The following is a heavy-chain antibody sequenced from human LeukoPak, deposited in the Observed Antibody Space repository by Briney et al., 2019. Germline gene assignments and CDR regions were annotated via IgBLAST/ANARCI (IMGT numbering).Heavy chain of an antibody. Sequence: SETLSLTCTVSGGSISVTNYYWSWIRQPPGKGLEWIGHTSYSGSTNYNPSLRSRVTISLDTSENQFSLKLSSVTAADTAIYYCARRLGSAVAGPNYGFGPWGQGALVTVSS. CDR2: TSYSGST. V-gene: IGHV4-59*08. J-gene: IGHJ5*02. CDR1: GGSISVTNYY. CDR3: ARRLGSAVAGPNYGFGP. D-gene: IGHD6-19*01.